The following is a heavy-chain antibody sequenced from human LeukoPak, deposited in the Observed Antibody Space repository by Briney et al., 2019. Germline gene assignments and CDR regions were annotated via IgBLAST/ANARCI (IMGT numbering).Heavy chain of an antibody. V-gene: IGHV3-74*01. CDR1: GFTFSSYW. CDR3: ARVGYYDSSNYYAYFQH. Sequence: GGSLTLSCAASGFTFSSYWMHWVRQAPGKGLEWVARLNSDGTDISYGDSVKGRFTISRDNAKNTLYLQMNSLRVEDTAVYYCARVGYYDSSNYYAYFQHWGQGTLVTVSS. J-gene: IGHJ1*01. CDR2: LNSDGTDI. D-gene: IGHD3-22*01.